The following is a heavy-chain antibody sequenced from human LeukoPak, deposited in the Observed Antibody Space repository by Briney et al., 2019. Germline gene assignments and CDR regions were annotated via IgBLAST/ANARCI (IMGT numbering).Heavy chain of an antibody. V-gene: IGHV3-74*01. Sequence: GGSLRLSCAASGFTFSSYWMHWVRQAPGKGLVWVSRINSDGSSTSYADSVKGRFTISRDNSKNTLYLQMNSLRAEDTAVYYCAREMGYSYGPHYFDYWGQGTLVTVSS. CDR1: GFTFSSYW. D-gene: IGHD5-18*01. J-gene: IGHJ4*02. CDR3: AREMGYSYGPHYFDY. CDR2: INSDGSST.